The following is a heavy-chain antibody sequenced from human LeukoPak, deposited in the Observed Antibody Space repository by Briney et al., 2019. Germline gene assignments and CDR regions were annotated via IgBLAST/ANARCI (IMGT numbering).Heavy chain of an antibody. Sequence: GGSLRLSCAASGFTFSSYSMNWVRQAPGKGLEWVSSISSSSSYISYADSVKGRFTISRDNAKNSLYLQMNSLRAEDTAVYYCARDSAGYSGQMGYWGQGTLVTVSS. D-gene: IGHD5-12*01. V-gene: IGHV3-21*01. CDR2: ISSSSSYI. CDR3: ARDSAGYSGQMGY. J-gene: IGHJ4*02. CDR1: GFTFSSYS.